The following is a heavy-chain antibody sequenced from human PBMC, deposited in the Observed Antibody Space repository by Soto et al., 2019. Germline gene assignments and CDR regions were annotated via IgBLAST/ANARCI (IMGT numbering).Heavy chain of an antibody. D-gene: IGHD3-10*01. V-gene: IGHV3-21*01. J-gene: IGHJ4*02. CDR1: GFTFSGYS. CDR2: ISSSSSYI. Sequence: PGGSLRLSCATSGFTFSGYSMHWFRQAPGKGLEWVSSISSSSSYIYYADSVKGRFTISRDNAKNSLYLQMNSLRAEDTAVYYCARVRGSGVDYWGQGTLVTVSS. CDR3: ARVRGSGVDY.